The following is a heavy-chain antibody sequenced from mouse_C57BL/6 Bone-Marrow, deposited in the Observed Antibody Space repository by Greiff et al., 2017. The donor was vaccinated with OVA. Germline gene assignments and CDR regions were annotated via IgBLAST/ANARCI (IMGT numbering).Heavy chain of an antibody. V-gene: IGHV5-17*01. CDR3: ARRGGNYGTDFDY. J-gene: IGHJ2*01. CDR2: ISSGSRTI. D-gene: IGHD2-1*01. Sequence: EVQLVASGGGLVKPGGSLTLSCAASGFTFSDYGMHWVRQAPEKGLEWVAYISSGSRTIYYADTVKGRFTISRDNAKNTLFLQMTSLRSEDTAMYYWARRGGNYGTDFDYWGQGTTLTVSS. CDR1: GFTFSDYG.